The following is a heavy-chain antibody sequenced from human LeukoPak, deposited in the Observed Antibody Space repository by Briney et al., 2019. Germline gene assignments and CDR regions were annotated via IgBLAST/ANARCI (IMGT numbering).Heavy chain of an antibody. V-gene: IGHV4-59*01. D-gene: IGHD4-17*01. CDR1: GGSINNYY. Sequence: SETLSLTRTVSGGSINNYYWSWIRQPPGKGLEWIGYIYYRGSTNYNPSLKSRVTFSVDTSKNQFSLKLNSVTAADTVVYYCARGGDYGDLRYFDYWGQGTLVTVSS. CDR2: IYYRGST. J-gene: IGHJ4*02. CDR3: ARGGDYGDLRYFDY.